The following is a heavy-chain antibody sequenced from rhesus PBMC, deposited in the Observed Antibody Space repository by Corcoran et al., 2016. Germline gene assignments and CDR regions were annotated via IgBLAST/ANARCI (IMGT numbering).Heavy chain of an antibody. CDR3: ARRGYSGYSIYNRFDV. J-gene: IGHJ5-1*01. V-gene: IGHV4-80*01. D-gene: IGHD5-30*01. CDR1: GASLSSYW. Sequence: QVQLQESGPGLVKPSETLSLTCAVSGASLSSYWWNWIRQPPGKGLEWMGEINGNSGSTNYNPSLKSRVTISKDASKNQFSLELSSVTAADTAVYYCARRGYSGYSIYNRFDVWGPGVLVTVSS. CDR2: INGNSGST.